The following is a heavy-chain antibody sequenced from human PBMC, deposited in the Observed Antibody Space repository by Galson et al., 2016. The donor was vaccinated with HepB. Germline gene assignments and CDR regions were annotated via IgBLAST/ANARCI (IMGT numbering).Heavy chain of an antibody. V-gene: IGHV3-13*01. CDR3: ARGKSLLTMPWNYGLDV. CDR2: IETAGDT. J-gene: IGHJ6*04. Sequence: SLRLSCAASGFTFSIHDMHWVRQAPGKGLEWVSAIETAGDTYYADSVMGRFTIPRENAKNSLYLQMNSLRAGDTAVYYCARGKSLLTMPWNYGLDVWGKGTTVSVSS. D-gene: IGHD4/OR15-4a*01. CDR1: GFTFSIHD.